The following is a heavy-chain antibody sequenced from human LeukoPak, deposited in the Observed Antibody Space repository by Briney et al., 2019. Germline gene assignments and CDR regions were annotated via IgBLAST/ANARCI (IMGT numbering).Heavy chain of an antibody. D-gene: IGHD3-10*01. J-gene: IGHJ6*02. CDR3: ARLSTFPFGELSGYYYGMDV. CDR1: GGSFSGYY. V-gene: IGHV4-34*01. Sequence: SETLSLTCAVYGGSFSGYYWSWIRQPPGKGLEWIGEINHSGSTNYNPSLKSRVTISVDTSKNQFSLKLSSVTAADTAVYYCARLSTFPFGELSGYYYGMDVWGQGTTVPVSS. CDR2: INHSGST.